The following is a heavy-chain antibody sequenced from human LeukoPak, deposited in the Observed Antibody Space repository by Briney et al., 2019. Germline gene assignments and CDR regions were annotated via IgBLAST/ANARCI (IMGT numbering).Heavy chain of an antibody. CDR2: IRYDGSNK. CDR1: GFILSSYA. Sequence: TGGSLRLSCAASGFILSSYAMHWVRQAPGKGLEWVAFIRYDGSNKYYADSVKGRFSISRDNSKNTLFLQMNSLRAEDTAVYYCAKDSPIDYWGQGTLVTVSS. CDR3: AKDSPIDY. V-gene: IGHV3-30*02. J-gene: IGHJ4*02.